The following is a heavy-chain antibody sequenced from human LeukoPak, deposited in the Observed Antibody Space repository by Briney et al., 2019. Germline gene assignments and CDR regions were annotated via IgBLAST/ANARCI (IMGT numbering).Heavy chain of an antibody. CDR1: GGSFSGYY. D-gene: IGHD6-19*01. CDR2: INHSGST. CDR3: ARAGYSSGWYWFDP. J-gene: IGHJ5*02. V-gene: IGHV4-34*01. Sequence: SETLSLTCAVYGGSFSGYYWSWIRQPPGKGLEWIGEINHSGSTNYNPSLKSRVTISVDTSKNQFSLKQSSVTAADTAVYYCARAGYSSGWYWFDPWGQGTLVTVSS.